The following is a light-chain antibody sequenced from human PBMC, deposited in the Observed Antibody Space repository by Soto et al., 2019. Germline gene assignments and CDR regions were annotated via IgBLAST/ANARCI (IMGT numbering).Light chain of an antibody. J-gene: IGLJ2*01. CDR2: EVS. V-gene: IGLV2-14*01. Sequence: QSALTQPASVSGSPGQSITISCTGTSSDVGAYNSVSWYQQHPGKAPKLMIYEVSYRPSGVSNRLSGSKSGNTASLTISGLQAEDEADYYCSSYTRSSTLVFGGGTQLTVL. CDR3: SSYTRSSTLV. CDR1: SSDVGAYNS.